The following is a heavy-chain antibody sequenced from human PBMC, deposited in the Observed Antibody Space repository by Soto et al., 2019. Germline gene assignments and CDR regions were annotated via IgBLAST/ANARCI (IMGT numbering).Heavy chain of an antibody. D-gene: IGHD4-17*01. Sequence: QVQLVESGGGVVQPGRSLRLSCAASGFTFSSYAMHWVRQAPGKGLEWVAVISYDGSNKYYADSVKGRFTISRDNSKNELYLQMNSLRAEDTAVYYCAKTTTVTTPPDYWGQGTLVTVSS. V-gene: IGHV3-30-3*01. J-gene: IGHJ4*02. CDR2: ISYDGSNK. CDR3: AKTTTVTTPPDY. CDR1: GFTFSSYA.